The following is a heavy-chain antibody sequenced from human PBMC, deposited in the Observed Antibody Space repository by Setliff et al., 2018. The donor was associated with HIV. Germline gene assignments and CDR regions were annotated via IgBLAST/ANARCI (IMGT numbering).Heavy chain of an antibody. CDR1: GYFFSEFY. CDR2: VNPEDGET. V-gene: IGHV1-69-2*01. Sequence: ASVKVSCKTSGYFFSEFYIHWVKQAPGKGLEWVGRVNPEDGETMYAEKFQGRVTITADTYRDTAYMELSSLRFDDTAVYYCARSGGGWYNWFDPWGQGTPVTVSS. D-gene: IGHD3-16*01. CDR3: ARSGGGWYNWFDP. J-gene: IGHJ5*02.